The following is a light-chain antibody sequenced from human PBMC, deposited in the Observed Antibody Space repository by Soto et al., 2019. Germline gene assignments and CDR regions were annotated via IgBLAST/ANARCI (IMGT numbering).Light chain of an antibody. J-gene: IGKJ4*01. CDR2: GAS. CDR3: QQYSNWPLT. Sequence: EIVMTQSPATLSVSPGERATFSCRASLSVSSDLAWYQQNPGQAPRLLIYGASTRPTGIPARFSGSGSGTEFTLTISSLQSEDFAVYYCQQYSNWPLTFGGGTKVEIK. CDR1: LSVSSD. V-gene: IGKV3-15*01.